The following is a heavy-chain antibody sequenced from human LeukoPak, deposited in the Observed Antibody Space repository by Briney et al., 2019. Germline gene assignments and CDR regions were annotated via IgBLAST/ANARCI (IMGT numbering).Heavy chain of an antibody. Sequence: SETLSLTCAVYGGSFSGYYWSWIRQPPGKGLEWIGEINHSGSTNYNPSLKSRVTISVDTSKNQFSLKLSSVTAADTAVYYCARDPRGFDHWGQGTLVTVSS. J-gene: IGHJ4*02. CDR1: GGSFSGYY. CDR2: INHSGST. CDR3: ARDPRGFDH. V-gene: IGHV4-34*01.